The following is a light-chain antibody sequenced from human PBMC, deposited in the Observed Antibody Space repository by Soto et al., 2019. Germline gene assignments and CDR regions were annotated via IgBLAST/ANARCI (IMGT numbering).Light chain of an antibody. J-gene: IGLJ1*01. Sequence: QSALTQPASVSGSPGQSITISCTGTSSDIGAYNYVSWYQQHPGKAPKLMIYDVSNRPSGVSNRFSGSKSGNTASLTISGLQAEDEADYYCSSYTTISTHVFGAGTKLTVL. V-gene: IGLV2-14*01. CDR1: SSDIGAYNY. CDR3: SSYTTISTHV. CDR2: DVS.